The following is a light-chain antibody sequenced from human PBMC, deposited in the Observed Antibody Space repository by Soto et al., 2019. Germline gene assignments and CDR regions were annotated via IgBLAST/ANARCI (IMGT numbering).Light chain of an antibody. J-gene: IGKJ1*01. V-gene: IGKV1-5*01. CDR3: QQYNPYSRT. CDR2: AAS. CDR1: QSIGSW. Sequence: TQSPATLSVSPGGGATITCRASQSIGSWLAWYQQKPGKAPNLLIYAASSLQSGVPSRFNGSGSGTDFTLTISSLHRDDFAIYYCQQYNPYSRTFGQGTKVDIK.